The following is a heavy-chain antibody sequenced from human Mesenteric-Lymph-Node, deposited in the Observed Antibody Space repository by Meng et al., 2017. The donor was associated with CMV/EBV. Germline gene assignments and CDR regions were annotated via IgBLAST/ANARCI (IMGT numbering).Heavy chain of an antibody. J-gene: IGHJ4*02. CDR3: ARDRDGGFDY. D-gene: IGHD3-16*01. Sequence: GGSLRLSCVGSELIVSSNYMGWVRQAPGKGLEWVSGIHAGGRMYYTDSVKGRFTISRDNSQKMLYLQMNNLRAEDTAIYYCARDRDGGFDYWGQGTLVTVSS. CDR1: ELIVSSNY. CDR2: IHAGGRM. V-gene: IGHV3-53*01.